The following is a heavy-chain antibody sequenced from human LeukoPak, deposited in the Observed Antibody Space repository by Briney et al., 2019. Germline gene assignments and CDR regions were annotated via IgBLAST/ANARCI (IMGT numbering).Heavy chain of an antibody. V-gene: IGHV3-21*01. CDR2: ISGSSSYI. Sequence: ETLSLTCAVYGGSFSGYYWSWVRQAPGKGLEWVSSISGSSSYIYYADSVEGRFTISRDNAKNSLYLQMNSLRAEDTAVYYCAREKRNSMVRGVLDYWGQGTLVTVSS. CDR1: GGSFSGYY. J-gene: IGHJ4*02. D-gene: IGHD3-10*01. CDR3: AREKRNSMVRGVLDY.